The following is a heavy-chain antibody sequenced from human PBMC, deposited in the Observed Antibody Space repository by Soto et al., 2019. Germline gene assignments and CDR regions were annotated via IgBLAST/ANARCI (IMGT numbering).Heavy chain of an antibody. CDR2: IYYSGST. CDR1: GGSISSYY. D-gene: IGHD3-10*01. Sequence: GTLSLTCTVSGGSISSYYWSWIRQPPGKGLEWIGYIYYSGSTNYNPSLKSRVTISVDTFKNQFSLKLSSVTAADTAVYYCARDSVSFDYWGQGTLVTVSS. J-gene: IGHJ4*02. CDR3: ARDSVSFDY. V-gene: IGHV4-59*01.